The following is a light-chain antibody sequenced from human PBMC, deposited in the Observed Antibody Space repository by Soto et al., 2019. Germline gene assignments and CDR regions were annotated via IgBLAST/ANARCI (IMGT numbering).Light chain of an antibody. CDR3: QQYYDWPIT. Sequence: EIVLTQSPATLSVSPVERATLFCMASQGISSLLAWYQQKPGQAPRLLIYAASTRAAGIPARFSGSGSGTDFTLTISSLQSEDFAIYYCQQYYDWPITFGQGTRLEI. J-gene: IGKJ5*01. V-gene: IGKV3-15*01. CDR2: AAS. CDR1: QGISSL.